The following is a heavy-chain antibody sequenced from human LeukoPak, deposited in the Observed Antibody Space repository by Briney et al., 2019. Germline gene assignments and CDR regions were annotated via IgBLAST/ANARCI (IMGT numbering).Heavy chain of an antibody. V-gene: IGHV1-8*01. CDR3: ARDKGNYDGFDP. CDR2: MSSNSGDT. Sequence: ASVKVSCKASEYTFTSYDINWVRQATGQGLEWMGWMSSNSGDTGYAQKFQGRVTMTRDTSISTAYMELSSLRSEDTAVYFCARDKGNYDGFDPWGQGTLVTVSS. J-gene: IGHJ5*02. D-gene: IGHD1-7*01. CDR1: EYTFTSYD.